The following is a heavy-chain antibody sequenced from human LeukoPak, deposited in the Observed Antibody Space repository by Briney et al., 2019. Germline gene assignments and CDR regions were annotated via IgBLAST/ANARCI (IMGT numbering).Heavy chain of an antibody. CDR1: GFTGSSHY. Sequence: GGSLRLSCVASGFTGSSHYMSWVRQAPGKGLEWVSVIYRGDATYYADSVKGRFTISRDNSRNTMYLQMNSLRVEDTAVYYCARDIGGTVEVATMNYWGRGTLVTVSS. CDR2: IYRGDAT. D-gene: IGHD5-24*01. CDR3: ARDIGGTVEVATMNY. J-gene: IGHJ4*02. V-gene: IGHV3-66*01.